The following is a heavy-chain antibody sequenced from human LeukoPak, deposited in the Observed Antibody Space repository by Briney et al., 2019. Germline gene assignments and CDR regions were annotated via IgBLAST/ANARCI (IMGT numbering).Heavy chain of an antibody. CDR3: ARGGCSSTTCYYYYYYMDV. V-gene: IGHV4-4*07. CDR1: GGSISSYY. D-gene: IGHD2-2*01. Sequence: PSETLSLTCAVSGGSISSYYWSWVRQPAGKGLEWIARIYTSGSTNYNPSLKSRVTMSVDTSKNQFSLKLSSVTAADTAVDYCARGGCSSTTCYYYYYYMDVWGKGTTVTVSS. J-gene: IGHJ6*03. CDR2: IYTSGST.